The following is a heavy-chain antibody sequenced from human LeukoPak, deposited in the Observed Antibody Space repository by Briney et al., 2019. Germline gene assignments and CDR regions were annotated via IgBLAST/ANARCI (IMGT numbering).Heavy chain of an antibody. V-gene: IGHV1-46*01. CDR2: INPSGGST. J-gene: IGHJ5*02. Sequence: ASVKVSCKASGYTFTSYYMHWVRQAPGQGLEWMGIINPSGGSTSYAQKFQGRVTMTRDTSTSTVYMELSSLRSEDTAVYYCARAGDIVVVVAATPVSWFDPWGQGTLVTVSS. D-gene: IGHD2-15*01. CDR3: ARAGDIVVVVAATPVSWFDP. CDR1: GYTFTSYY.